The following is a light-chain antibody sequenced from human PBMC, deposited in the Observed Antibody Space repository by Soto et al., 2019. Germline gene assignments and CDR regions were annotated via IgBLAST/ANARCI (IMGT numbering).Light chain of an antibody. CDR1: ESVNSN. CDR2: GAS. CDR3: QQYNDLPWT. Sequence: EIVMTQSPATLSVSPGERATLSCRASESVNSNLAWYQETPGQAPRLLIYGASTRATGIAARSSGGGSGTVFTLAISSLQSEDFAVYYCQQYNDLPWTFGQGTKVDIK. J-gene: IGKJ1*01. V-gene: IGKV3D-15*01.